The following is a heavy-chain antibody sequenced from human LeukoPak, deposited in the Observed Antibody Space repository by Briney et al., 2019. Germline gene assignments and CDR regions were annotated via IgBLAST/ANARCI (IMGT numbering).Heavy chain of an antibody. J-gene: IGHJ4*02. CDR3: ARDSKLATIDN. CDR2: VNNDGSST. V-gene: IGHV3-74*01. Sequence: PGGSLRLSCAASGFSFSGHWMHWVRQAPGKEPVWVSRVNNDGSSTNYADSVKGRFTISSDNAKNTLYLQMNSLRAEDTAVYYCARDSKLATIDNWGQGTLVTVSS. D-gene: IGHD5-12*01. CDR1: GFSFSGHW.